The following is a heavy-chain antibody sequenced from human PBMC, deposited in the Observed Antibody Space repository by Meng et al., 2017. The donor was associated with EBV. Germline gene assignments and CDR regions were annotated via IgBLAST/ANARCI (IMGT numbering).Heavy chain of an antibody. CDR3: AHIIAARPFDY. D-gene: IGHD6-6*01. Sequence: SGSTLVYPPLHLTLSLSLSGFSLSPRGVGVGWIRQPPGKDLEWLALIYWDDDKRYSPSLKSRLTITKDTSKNQVVLTMTNMDPVDAATYYCAHIIAARPFDYWGQGTLVTVSS. J-gene: IGHJ4*02. CDR2: IYWDDDK. V-gene: IGHV2-5*02. CDR1: GFSLSPRGVG.